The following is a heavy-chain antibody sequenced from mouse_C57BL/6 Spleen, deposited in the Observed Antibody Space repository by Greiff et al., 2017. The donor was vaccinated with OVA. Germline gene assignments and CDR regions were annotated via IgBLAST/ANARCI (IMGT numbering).Heavy chain of an antibody. CDR1: GFNIKDYY. D-gene: IGHD1-1*01. CDR3: TTNYGSSYDFDY. J-gene: IGHJ2*01. CDR2: IDPEDGDT. V-gene: IGHV14-1*01. Sequence: EVQLQQSGAELVRPGASVKLSCTASGFNIKDYYMHWVKQRPEQGLEWIGRIDPEDGDTEYAPKFQGKATMTADTSSNTAYLQLSNLTSEDTAVYYCTTNYGSSYDFDYWGQGTTLTVSS.